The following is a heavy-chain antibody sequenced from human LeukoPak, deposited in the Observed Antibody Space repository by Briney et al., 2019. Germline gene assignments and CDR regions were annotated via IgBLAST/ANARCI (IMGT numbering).Heavy chain of an antibody. D-gene: IGHD2/OR15-2a*01. CDR2: VSGNGINT. J-gene: IGHJ4*02. CDR3: ATFIAYSTPFDY. Sequence: PGGSLRLSCAASGFTFSSYAMSWIRQAPGKGLEWISAVSGNGINTFYADSVKGRFTISRDNSKNTLYLQINSLRAEDTALYYCATFIAYSTPFDYWGQGTQVTVAS. V-gene: IGHV3-23*01. CDR1: GFTFSSYA.